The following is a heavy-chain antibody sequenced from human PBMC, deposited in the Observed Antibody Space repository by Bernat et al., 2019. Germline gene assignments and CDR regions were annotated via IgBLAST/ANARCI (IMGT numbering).Heavy chain of an antibody. CDR1: GFTFDDYA. CDR2: ISWHSGSI. D-gene: IGHD1-14*01. V-gene: IGHV3-9*01. Sequence: EVQLVESGGGLVQPGRSLRLSCAASGFTFDDYAMHWVRQAPGNGLEWVSGISWHSGSIGYADSVKGRFTLSRANAKYSLYLQMNSLRAEDTALYYCAKDIDGLITSRMFDYWGQGTLVTVSS. CDR3: AKDIDGLITSRMFDY. J-gene: IGHJ4*02.